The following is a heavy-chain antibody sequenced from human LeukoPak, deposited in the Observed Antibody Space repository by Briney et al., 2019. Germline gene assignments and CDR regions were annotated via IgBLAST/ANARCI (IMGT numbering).Heavy chain of an antibody. CDR1: GFTFSNYW. CDR3: ARGAYYYED. Sequence: GGSLRLSCAASGFTFSNYWMHWIRQVPGKGLVWASHIKYDGSATNYADSVKGRFTISRDNAKNTLYLQMNSLRAEDTAVYYCARGAYYYEDWGQGTLVTVSS. D-gene: IGHD3-22*01. V-gene: IGHV3-74*01. J-gene: IGHJ4*02. CDR2: IKYDGSAT.